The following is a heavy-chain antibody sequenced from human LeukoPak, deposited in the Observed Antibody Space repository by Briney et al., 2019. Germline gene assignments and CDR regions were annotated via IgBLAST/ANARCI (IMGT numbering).Heavy chain of an antibody. V-gene: IGHV3-21*04. Sequence: NPGGSLRLSCAASGFTFSSYSMNWVRQPPGKGLEWVSSIFPSGGEIHYADSVRGRFTISRDNSKSTLSLQMNSLRAEDTAIYYCATYRQVLLPFESWGQGTLVTVSS. D-gene: IGHD2-8*02. J-gene: IGHJ4*02. CDR2: IFPSGGEI. CDR1: GFTFSSYS. CDR3: ATYRQVLLPFES.